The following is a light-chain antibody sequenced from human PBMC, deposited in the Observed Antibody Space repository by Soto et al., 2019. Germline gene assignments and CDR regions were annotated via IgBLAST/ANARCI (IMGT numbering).Light chain of an antibody. CDR2: DAY. CDR3: QHSKTWPLA. V-gene: IGKV3D-15*01. Sequence: IRMNKSAATVSLSPGERVTLFCRASQGVGSTLAWYRQQPGQAPRLLIYDAYIRATGVPARFSGSGSVTEFTLTISSLQSEDFAVYYCQHSKTWPLAFGGRTKV. J-gene: IGKJ4*01. CDR1: QGVGST.